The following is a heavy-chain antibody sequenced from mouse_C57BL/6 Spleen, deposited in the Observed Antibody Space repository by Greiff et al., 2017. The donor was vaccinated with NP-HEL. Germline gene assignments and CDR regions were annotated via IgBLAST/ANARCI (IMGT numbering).Heavy chain of an antibody. J-gene: IGHJ2*01. CDR1: GYTFTRYW. Sequence: QVQLQQPGAELVKPGASVKLSCKASGYTFTRYWMHWVKQRPGQGLEWIGLIHPNSGSTNYNEKFKSKATLTVDKSSSTASMQLSSLTSEDSAVYYCAKGNLVTTVVARKFDYWGQGTTLTVSS. V-gene: IGHV1-64*01. CDR2: IHPNSGST. D-gene: IGHD1-1*01. CDR3: AKGNLVTTVVARKFDY.